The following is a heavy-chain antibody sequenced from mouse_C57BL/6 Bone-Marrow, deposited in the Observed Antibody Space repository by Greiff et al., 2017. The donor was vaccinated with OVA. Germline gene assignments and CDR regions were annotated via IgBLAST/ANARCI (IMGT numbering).Heavy chain of an antibody. CDR3: ASYGRGVDC. CDR2: IWTGGGT. J-gene: IGHJ4*01. D-gene: IGHD1-1*01. CDR1: GFSLTSYA. V-gene: IGHV2-9-1*01. Sequence: VMLVESGPGLVAPSPSLSISCTVSGFSLTSYAISWVRQPPGKGLEWLGVIWTGGGTNYNSALKSRPSISKDNSNSQIFLKMNSLQTDDTDRYYCASYGRGVDCWGQGTSVTVSS.